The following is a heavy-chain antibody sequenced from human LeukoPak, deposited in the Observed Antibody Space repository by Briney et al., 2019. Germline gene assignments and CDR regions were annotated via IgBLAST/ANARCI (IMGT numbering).Heavy chain of an antibody. J-gene: IGHJ6*03. D-gene: IGHD6-19*01. CDR2: ISSSSSYI. CDR1: GFTFSSYW. Sequence: GGSLRLSCAASGFTFSSYWMSWVRQAPGKGLEWVSSISSSSSYIYYADSVKGRFTISRDNAKNSLYLQMSSLRAEDTALYYCVRETPIAVAGTIYFYFYMDVWGKGTTVTVSS. CDR3: VRETPIAVAGTIYFYFYMDV. V-gene: IGHV3-21*04.